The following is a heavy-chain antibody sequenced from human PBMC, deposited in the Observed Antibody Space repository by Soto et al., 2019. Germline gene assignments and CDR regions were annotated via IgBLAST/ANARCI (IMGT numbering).Heavy chain of an antibody. CDR2: ITGSGSTI. CDR3: AKDFTAYLSSWFHL. D-gene: IGHD6-13*01. J-gene: IGHJ5*02. V-gene: IGHV3-23*01. CDR1: EFTFSSNA. Sequence: EVQLLESGGGLVQPGGSLRLSCAASEFTFSSNAMHWVRQAPGKGLEWVSGITGSGSTIFYADSVKGRFTISRDNFKNTLSLHMSSLRAEDTAIYYCAKDFTAYLSSWFHLGGQGTLVTVSS.